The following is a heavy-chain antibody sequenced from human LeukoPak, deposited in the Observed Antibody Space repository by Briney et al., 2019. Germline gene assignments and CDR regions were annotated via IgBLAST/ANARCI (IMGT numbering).Heavy chain of an antibody. CDR3: AKTIAAAGVDKYFQH. D-gene: IGHD6-13*01. J-gene: IGHJ1*01. CDR1: GFTFSSYA. CDR2: ISGSGGST. Sequence: GGSLRLSCAASGFTFSSYAMSWVCQAPGKGLEWVSAISGSGGSTYYADSVKGRFTISRDNSKNTLYLQMNSLRAEDTAVYYCAKTIAAAGVDKYFQHWGQGTLVTVSS. V-gene: IGHV3-23*01.